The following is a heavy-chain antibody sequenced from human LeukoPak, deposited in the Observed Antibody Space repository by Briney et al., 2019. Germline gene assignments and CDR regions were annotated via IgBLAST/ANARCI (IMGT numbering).Heavy chain of an antibody. Sequence: KISCKGSGYSFTSYWIAWVRQMPGKGLEWMGIIYPGDSDTRYSPSFQGQVTISADKAISTAYLQWSGLKAPDTAMYYCARPGQRGYNSNFDYWGQETLVTVSS. V-gene: IGHV5-51*01. D-gene: IGHD5-18*01. J-gene: IGHJ4*02. CDR3: ARPGQRGYNSNFDY. CDR2: IYPGDSDT. CDR1: GYSFTSYW.